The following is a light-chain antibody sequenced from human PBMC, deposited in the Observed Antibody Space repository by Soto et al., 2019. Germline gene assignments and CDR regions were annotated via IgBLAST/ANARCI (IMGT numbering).Light chain of an antibody. CDR2: GAS. CDR3: QQYSSWVWT. Sequence: EIVLTQSPGTLSLSPGERATLSCRASQSVSSSYLAWYQQKPGQAPRLLIYGASTRATGIPARFSGSGSGTEFTLTISSLQSEDFAFYYCQQYSSWVWTFGQGTKVDIK. J-gene: IGKJ1*01. CDR1: QSVSSSY. V-gene: IGKV3-20*01.